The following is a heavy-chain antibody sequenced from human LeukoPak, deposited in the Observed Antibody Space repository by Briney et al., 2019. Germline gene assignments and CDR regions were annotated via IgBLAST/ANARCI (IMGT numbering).Heavy chain of an antibody. V-gene: IGHV3-23*01. D-gene: IGHD3-16*02. CDR3: AKSLGVGGYTRYKGFDQ. Sequence: GGSLRLSCAASGFTVNSFAMNWVRQAPGKGLEWVSSISGSDGSSHYADFVKGWFTISRDNSKNTLHLQMNSLRAEDTAVYYCAKSLGVGGYTRYKGFDQWGQGTLVTVSS. CDR1: GFTVNSFA. J-gene: IGHJ4*02. CDR2: ISGSDGSS.